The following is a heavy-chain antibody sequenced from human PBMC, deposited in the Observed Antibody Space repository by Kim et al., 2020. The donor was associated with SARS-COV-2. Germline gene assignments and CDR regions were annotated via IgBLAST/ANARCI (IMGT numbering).Heavy chain of an antibody. CDR3: ARGIMVRGVIAWFDP. CDR1: GYTFTSYY. CDR2: INPSGGST. D-gene: IGHD3-10*01. Sequence: ASVKVSCKASGYTFTSYYMHWVRQAPGQGLEWMGIINPSGGSTSYAQKFQGRVTITRDTSTSTVYMELSSLRSEDTAVYYCARGIMVRGVIAWFDPWGQGTLVTVSS. J-gene: IGHJ5*02. V-gene: IGHV1-46*01.